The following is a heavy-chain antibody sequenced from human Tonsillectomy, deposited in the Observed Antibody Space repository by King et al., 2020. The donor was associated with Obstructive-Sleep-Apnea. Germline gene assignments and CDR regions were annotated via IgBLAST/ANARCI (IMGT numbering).Heavy chain of an antibody. Sequence: VQLVESGGGLVQPGGSLRLSCAASGFTFSSYAMSWVRQAPGKGLEWVSAISGSGGSTYYADSVKGRFTISRDNSKNTLYLQMNSLRAEDTAVYYCAKGPYHSNTERGGPVTPYYFDYWGQGTLVTVSS. CDR2: ISGSGGST. CDR1: GFTFSSYA. CDR3: AKGPYHSNTERGGPVTPYYFDY. J-gene: IGHJ4*02. D-gene: IGHD3-22*01. V-gene: IGHV3-23*04.